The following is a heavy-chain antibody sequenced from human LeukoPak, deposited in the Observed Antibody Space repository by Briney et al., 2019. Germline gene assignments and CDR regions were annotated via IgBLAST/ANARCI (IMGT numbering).Heavy chain of an antibody. D-gene: IGHD5-12*01. V-gene: IGHV3-7*01. J-gene: IGHJ4*02. CDR3: ARVVDIVAFDY. Sequence: GGSLRLSCAASGFTFSSYWMSWVRQAPGKGLEWVANIKQDGSEKYYVDSVKGRFTISRDDAKNSLYLQMNSLRAEDTAVYYCARVVDIVAFDYWGQGTLVTVSS. CDR1: GFTFSSYW. CDR2: IKQDGSEK.